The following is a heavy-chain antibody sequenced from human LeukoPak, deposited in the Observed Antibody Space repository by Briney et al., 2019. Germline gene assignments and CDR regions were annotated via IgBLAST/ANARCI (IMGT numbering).Heavy chain of an antibody. CDR3: ASTLIPRYCSGGSCYGYYYYMDV. J-gene: IGHJ6*03. CDR1: GGTFSSYA. Sequence: SVKVSCKASGGTFSSYAISWVRQAPGQGLEWMGGIIPIFGTANYVQKFQGRVTITADESTSTAYMELSSLRSEDTAVYYCASTLIPRYCSGGSCYGYYYYMDVWGKGTTVTVSS. D-gene: IGHD2-15*01. CDR2: IIPIFGTA. V-gene: IGHV1-69*13.